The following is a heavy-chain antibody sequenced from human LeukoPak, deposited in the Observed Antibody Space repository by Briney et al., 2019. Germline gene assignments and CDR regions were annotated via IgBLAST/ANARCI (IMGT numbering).Heavy chain of an antibody. Sequence: KASETLSLTCAVYGGSFSVYYGSWIRQPPGEGLEWIGLVHYSGITDYNPSLKSRLTISVDTSKNQFSLKLSSVTAADTAVYYCAKNGGGSPNWFDTWGQGTLVTVSS. V-gene: IGHV4-59*01. J-gene: IGHJ5*02. D-gene: IGHD1-26*01. CDR3: AKNGGGSPNWFDT. CDR1: GGSFSVYY. CDR2: VHYSGIT.